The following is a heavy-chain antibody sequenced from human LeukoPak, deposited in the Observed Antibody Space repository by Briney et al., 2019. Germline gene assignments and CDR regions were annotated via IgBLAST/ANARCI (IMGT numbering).Heavy chain of an antibody. J-gene: IGHJ5*02. CDR1: GGSISSYY. D-gene: IGHD3-22*01. CDR2: IYYSGST. Sequence: SETLSLTCTVSGGSISSYYWSWIRQPPGKGLEWIGYIYYSGSTNYNPSLKSRVTISVDTSKNQFSLKLSSVTAADTAVYYCARVWRIDSSGYSNWFDPWGQGTLVTVSS. V-gene: IGHV4-59*01. CDR3: ARVWRIDSSGYSNWFDP.